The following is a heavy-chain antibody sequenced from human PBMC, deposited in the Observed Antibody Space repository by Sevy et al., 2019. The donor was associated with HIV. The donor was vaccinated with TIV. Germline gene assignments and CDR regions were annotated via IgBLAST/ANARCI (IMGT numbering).Heavy chain of an antibody. CDR2: IYYSGST. D-gene: IGHD2-2*01. Sequence: SETLSLTCTVSGGSISSGGYYWCWIRQHPGKGLEWLGYIYYSGSTYYNPSLKSRVTISVDTSKNQFSLKLSSVTAADTAVYYCARLLCGSSTSCYPHYYYGMDVWGQRTTVTVSS. J-gene: IGHJ6*02. V-gene: IGHV4-31*03. CDR3: ARLLCGSSTSCYPHYYYGMDV. CDR1: GGSISSGGYY.